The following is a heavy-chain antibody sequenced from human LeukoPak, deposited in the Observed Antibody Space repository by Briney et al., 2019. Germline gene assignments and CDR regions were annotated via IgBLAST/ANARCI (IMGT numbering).Heavy chain of an antibody. CDR1: GFPFSTYA. J-gene: IGHJ4*02. D-gene: IGHD3-10*01. Sequence: QSGGSLRLSCAASGFPFSTYAMSWVRQSPGKGLEWVSSIVASGVITYYADSVRGRFTISRDNSRSTLHLQMNSLRAEDAAVYYCANGLVARGLISQFDYWGQGTLVTVST. CDR2: IVASGVIT. V-gene: IGHV3-23*01. CDR3: ANGLVARGLISQFDY.